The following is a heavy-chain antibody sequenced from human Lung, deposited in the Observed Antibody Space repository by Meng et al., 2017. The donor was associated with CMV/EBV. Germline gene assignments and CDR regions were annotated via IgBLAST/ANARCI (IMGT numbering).Heavy chain of an antibody. J-gene: IGHJ4*02. D-gene: IGHD3-3*01. CDR3: AREDDDLWSGFLL. V-gene: IGHV3-30*04. CDR2: VSYDGRNE. CDR1: GFTFSNYA. Sequence: GESXKISCAASGFTFSNYAMHWVRQAPGKGLEWVAAVSYDGRNEYYAGSVQGRFTISRDNSKNTLYLQMSRLRAEDTAVHDCAREDDDLWSGFLLWGQGTXVTVSS.